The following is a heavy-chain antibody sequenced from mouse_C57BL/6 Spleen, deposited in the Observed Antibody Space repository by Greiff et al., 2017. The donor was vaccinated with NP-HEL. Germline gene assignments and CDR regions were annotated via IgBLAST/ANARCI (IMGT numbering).Heavy chain of an antibody. J-gene: IGHJ1*03. Sequence: VKLMESGPELVKPGASVKISCKASGYSFTSYYIHWVKQRPGQGLEWIGWIYPGSGNTKYNEKFKGKATLTADTSSSTAYMQLSSLTSEDSAVYYCARYDGWYFDVWGTGTTVTVSS. CDR2: IYPGSGNT. CDR1: GYSFTSYY. CDR3: ARYDGWYFDV. V-gene: IGHV1-66*01. D-gene: IGHD2-3*01.